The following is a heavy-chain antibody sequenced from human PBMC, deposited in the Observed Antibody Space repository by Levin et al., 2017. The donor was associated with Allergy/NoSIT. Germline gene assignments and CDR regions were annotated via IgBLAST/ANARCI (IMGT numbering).Heavy chain of an antibody. V-gene: IGHV3-23*01. CDR3: AKGRAPVAGRGFDY. CDR2: ISGSGGST. CDR1: GFTFSSYA. J-gene: IGHJ4*02. D-gene: IGHD6-19*01. Sequence: GESLKISCAASGFTFSSYAMSWVRQAPGKGLEWVSAISGSGGSTYYADSVKGRFTISRDNSKNTLYLQMNSLRAEDTAVYYCAKGRAPVAGRGFDYWGQGTLVTVSS.